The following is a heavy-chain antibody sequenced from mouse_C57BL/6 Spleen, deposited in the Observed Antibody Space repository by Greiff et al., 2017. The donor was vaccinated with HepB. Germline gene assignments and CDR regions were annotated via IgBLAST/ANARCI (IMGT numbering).Heavy chain of an antibody. CDR3: ATSYYYGSSLAGFAY. J-gene: IGHJ3*01. Sequence: LVESGGGLVKPGGSLKLSCAASGFTFSDYGMHWVRQAPEKGLEWVAYISSGSSTIYYADTVKGRFTISRDNAKNTLFLQMTSLRSEDTAMYYCATSYYYGSSLAGFAYWGQGTLVTVSA. V-gene: IGHV5-17*01. CDR1: GFTFSDYG. CDR2: ISSGSSTI. D-gene: IGHD1-1*01.